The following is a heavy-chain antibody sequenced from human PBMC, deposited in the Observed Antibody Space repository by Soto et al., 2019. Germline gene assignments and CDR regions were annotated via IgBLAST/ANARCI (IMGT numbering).Heavy chain of an antibody. J-gene: IGHJ4*02. CDR1: GYSISSGYY. V-gene: IGHV4-38-2*01. Sequence: ETLSLTCAVSGYSISSGYYWGWIRQPPGKGLEWIGSIYHSGSTYYNPSLKSRVTISVDTSKNQFSLKLSSVTAADTAVYYCASSPSPHNYYDSSGYWGNWGQGTLVTVSS. D-gene: IGHD3-22*01. CDR3: ASSPSPHNYYDSSGYWGN. CDR2: IYHSGST.